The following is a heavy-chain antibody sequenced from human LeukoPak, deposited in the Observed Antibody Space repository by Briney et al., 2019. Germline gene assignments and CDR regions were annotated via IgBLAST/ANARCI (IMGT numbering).Heavy chain of an antibody. CDR3: ARGLSGVTGYTYGRGIDY. J-gene: IGHJ4*02. V-gene: IGHV3-48*04. Sequence: GGSLRLSCAASGFTFSSYAMSWVRQAPGKGLEWVSYISSSGSTIYYADSVKGRFTISRDNAKNSLYLQMNSLRAEDTAVYYCARGLSGVTGYTYGRGIDYWGQGTLVTVSS. D-gene: IGHD5-18*01. CDR2: ISSSGSTI. CDR1: GFTFSSYA.